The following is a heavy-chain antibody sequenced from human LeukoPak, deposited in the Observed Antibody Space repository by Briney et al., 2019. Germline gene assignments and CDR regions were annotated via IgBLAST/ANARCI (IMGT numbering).Heavy chain of an antibody. CDR1: GFTFSDYW. CDR2: INTDGSST. V-gene: IGHV3-74*01. J-gene: IGHJ6*02. Sequence: GGSLRLSCAASGFTFSDYWMHWVRQAPGKGLVWVSRINTDGSSTNYADSVKGRFTISRDNSKNTLYLQMNSLRAEDTAVYYCAKPDPQWLRLSEYYYYGMDVWGQGTTVTVSS. CDR3: AKPDPQWLRLSEYYYYGMDV. D-gene: IGHD5-12*01.